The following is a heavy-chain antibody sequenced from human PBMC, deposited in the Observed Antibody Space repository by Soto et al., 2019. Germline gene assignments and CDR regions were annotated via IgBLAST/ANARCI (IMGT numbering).Heavy chain of an antibody. CDR3: AHRRWDNSRWFGEWFDP. CDR2: IYWDDDK. CDR1: GFSLSTSGEG. Sequence: QITLKVSGPTLVEPTQTLTLICTLSGFSLSTSGEGVAWIRQPPGKALEWLAVIYWDDDKRYSPSLKSRLSITKDTSRNQVILIMTNMDPEDTATYYCAHRRWDNSRWFGEWFDPWGQGTLVTVSS. V-gene: IGHV2-5*02. J-gene: IGHJ5*02. D-gene: IGHD6-19*01.